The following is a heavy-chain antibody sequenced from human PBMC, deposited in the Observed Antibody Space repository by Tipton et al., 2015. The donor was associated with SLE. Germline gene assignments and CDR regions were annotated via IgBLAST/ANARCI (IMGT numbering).Heavy chain of an antibody. CDR3: AKSSSWSFDY. D-gene: IGHD6-13*01. J-gene: IGHJ4*02. Sequence: SLRLSCAASGFTFSSYSMNWVRQAPGKGLEWVSYISSSSSYIYYADSVKGRFTISRDNSKNTLYLQMSSLRAEDTAVYYCAKSSSWSFDYWGQGTLVTVSS. V-gene: IGHV3-21*05. CDR1: GFTFSSYS. CDR2: ISSSSSYI.